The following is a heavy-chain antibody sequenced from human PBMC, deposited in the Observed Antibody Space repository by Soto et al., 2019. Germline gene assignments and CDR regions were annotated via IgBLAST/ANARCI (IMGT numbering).Heavy chain of an antibody. CDR2: IQSGGTT. Sequence: GGSLRLSCAASGFTVSSKYMTWVRQAPGKGLEWVSLIQSGGTTYYADSVKGRFTFSRDTSENTLHLQMDSLRVEDTAVYYCARDDVLCDGGRCYGIPLDVWSKGTTVTVSS. V-gene: IGHV3-66*01. D-gene: IGHD2-15*01. J-gene: IGHJ6*04. CDR1: GFTVSSKY. CDR3: ARDDVLCDGGRCYGIPLDV.